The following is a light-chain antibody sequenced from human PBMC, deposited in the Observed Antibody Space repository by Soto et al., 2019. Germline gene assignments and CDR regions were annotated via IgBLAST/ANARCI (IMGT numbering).Light chain of an antibody. CDR3: SSYTTSSTLV. CDR2: EVS. V-gene: IGLV2-18*02. CDR1: SSDVGYYNR. Sequence: QSALTQPRSVSGSPGQSVTISCTGTSSDVGYYNRVSWYQQPPGTAPKLMVFEVSNRPSGVPDRFSGSKSGNTASLTISGLQAEDEADYYCSSYTTSSTLVFGGGTKLTVL. J-gene: IGLJ2*01.